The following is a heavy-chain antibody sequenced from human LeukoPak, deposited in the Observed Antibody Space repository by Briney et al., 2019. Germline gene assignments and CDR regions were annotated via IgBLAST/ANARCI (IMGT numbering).Heavy chain of an antibody. CDR2: IYYSGST. CDR3: ARLSSRNPYSYGFRTYYFDY. D-gene: IGHD5-18*01. Sequence: SETLSLTCTVSGGSISSYYWSWIRQPPGKGLEWIGYIYYSGSTNYNPSLKSRVTISVDTSKNQFSLKLSSVTAADTAVYYCARLSSRNPYSYGFRTYYFDYWGQGTLVTVSS. J-gene: IGHJ4*02. CDR1: GGSISSYY. V-gene: IGHV4-59*08.